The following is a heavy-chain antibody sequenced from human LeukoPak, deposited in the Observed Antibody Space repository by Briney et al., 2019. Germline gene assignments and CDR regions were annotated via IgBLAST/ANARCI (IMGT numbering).Heavy chain of an antibody. V-gene: IGHV3-30*04. CDR3: ARDNDLVAAGYYFDY. CDR2: ISYDGSNK. D-gene: IGHD6-13*01. Sequence: GGSLRLSCAASGFTFSSYAMHWVRQAPGKGLEWVAVISYDGSNKYNADPVKGRFTMSRDNSKNTLYLQMNSLRAEDTAVYYCARDNDLVAAGYYFDYWGQGTLVTVSS. CDR1: GFTFSSYA. J-gene: IGHJ4*02.